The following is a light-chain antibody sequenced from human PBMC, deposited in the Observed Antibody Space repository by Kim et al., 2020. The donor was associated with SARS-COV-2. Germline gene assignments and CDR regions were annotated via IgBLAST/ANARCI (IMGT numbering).Light chain of an antibody. Sequence: GERVTISCTWSSSNIGAGYDVHWYQQLPGTAPKLPIYGNSNRPSGVPDRFSGSKSGTSASLAITGLQAEDEADYYCQSYDSSLSGVFGGGTQLTVL. CDR2: GNS. J-gene: IGLJ2*01. CDR3: QSYDSSLSGV. CDR1: SSNIGAGYD. V-gene: IGLV1-40*01.